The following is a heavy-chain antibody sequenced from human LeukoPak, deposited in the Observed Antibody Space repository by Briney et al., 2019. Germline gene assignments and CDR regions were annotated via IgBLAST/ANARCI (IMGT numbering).Heavy chain of an antibody. CDR2: ISSSSSYI. J-gene: IGHJ6*03. V-gene: IGHV3-21*01. Sequence: PGGSLRLSCAASGFTFSSYSMNWVRQAPGKGLEWVSSISSSSSYIYYADSVKGRFTISRDNAKNSLYLQMSSLRAEDTAVYYCARRTTIFGVGYYMDVWGKGTTVTVSS. D-gene: IGHD3-3*01. CDR1: GFTFSSYS. CDR3: ARRTTIFGVGYYMDV.